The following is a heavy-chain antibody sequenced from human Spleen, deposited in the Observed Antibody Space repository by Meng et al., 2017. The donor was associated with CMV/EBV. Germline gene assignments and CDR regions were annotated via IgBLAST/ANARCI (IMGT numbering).Heavy chain of an antibody. V-gene: IGHV3-NL1*01. D-gene: IGHD3-9*01. J-gene: IGHJ6*02. Sequence: GESLKISCATSGFTFSNYALHWVRQGPGKGLEWVSVISDEGSGTFYVDSVKGRFTISRDNSKDTVYLQMNSLETEDTGVYYCVKEGVLRRFFDWYGFDVWGQGTKVTVSS. CDR1: GFTFSNYA. CDR3: VKEGVLRRFFDWYGFDV. CDR2: ISDEGSGT.